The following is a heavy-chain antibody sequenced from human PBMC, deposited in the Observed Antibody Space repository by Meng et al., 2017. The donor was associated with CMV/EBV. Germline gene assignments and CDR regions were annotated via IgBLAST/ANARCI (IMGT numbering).Heavy chain of an antibody. CDR2: ISAYNGNT. V-gene: IGHV1-18*01. CDR3: ARGPPFFDGYNYNFDY. Sequence: ASVKVSCKASGYTFTSYDINWVRQAPGQGLEWMGWISAYNGNTNYAQKLQGRVTMTTDTSTSTAYMELRSLRSDDTAVYYCARGPPFFDGYNYNFDYWGQGTLVTVSS. CDR1: GYTFTSYD. D-gene: IGHD5-24*01. J-gene: IGHJ4*02.